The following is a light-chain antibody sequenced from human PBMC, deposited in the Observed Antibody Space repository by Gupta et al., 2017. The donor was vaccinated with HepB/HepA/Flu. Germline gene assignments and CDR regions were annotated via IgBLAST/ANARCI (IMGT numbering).Light chain of an antibody. CDR2: FGS. Sequence: DIAMTQSPLSLPVTPGEPASISCRSSQSLLHSNGYNYLDWYLQKPGQSPQLLVYFGSNRASGVPDRFSGSGSGTDFTLKISRVEAEDVGIYYCMQTLQTPLAFGQGTKVEIK. CDR1: QSLLHSNGYNY. V-gene: IGKV2-28*01. J-gene: IGKJ1*01. CDR3: MQTLQTPLA.